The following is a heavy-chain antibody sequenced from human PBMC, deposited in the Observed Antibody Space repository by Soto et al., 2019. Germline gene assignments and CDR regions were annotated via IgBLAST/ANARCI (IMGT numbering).Heavy chain of an antibody. D-gene: IGHD4-4*01. CDR1: VGSVSSGSSD. J-gene: IGHJ4*02. Sequence: SESLSITCPVCVGSVSSGSSDWSWIRQPPGKGLEWIGYIYYSGSTNYNPSLKSRVTISVDTSKNQFSLKLSSVTAADTAVYYCAKYSTVFYYVDYWVQGTLVTVSS. CDR3: AKYSTVFYYVDY. V-gene: IGHV4-61*01. CDR2: IYYSGST.